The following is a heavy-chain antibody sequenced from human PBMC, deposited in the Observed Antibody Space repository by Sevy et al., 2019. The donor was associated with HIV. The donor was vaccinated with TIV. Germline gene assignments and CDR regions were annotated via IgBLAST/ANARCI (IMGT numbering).Heavy chain of an antibody. V-gene: IGHV3-23*01. D-gene: IGHD3-10*01. CDR3: AKERITMVRVNWFDP. CDR2: ISGSGGST. Sequence: GGSLRLSCAASGFTFSSYAMSWVRQAPGKGLEWVSAISGSGGSTYYADSVKGRFTISRDNSKITLYLQLNSLRAEDTAVYYCAKERITMVRVNWFDPWGQGTLVTVSS. CDR1: GFTFSSYA. J-gene: IGHJ5*02.